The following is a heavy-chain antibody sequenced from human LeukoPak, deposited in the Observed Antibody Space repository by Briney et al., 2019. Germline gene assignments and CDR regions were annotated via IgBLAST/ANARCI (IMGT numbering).Heavy chain of an antibody. D-gene: IGHD2/OR15-2a*01. CDR3: ARGGERILGY. CDR1: GDSISSYY. V-gene: IGHV4-59*12. CDR2: IYYIGST. Sequence: SETLSLTCTVSGDSISSYYWSWIRQPPGKGLEWIGYIYYIGSTNYNPSLKSRVTISVDTSKNQFSLKLSSVTAADTAVYYCARGGERILGYWGQGTLVTVSS. J-gene: IGHJ4*02.